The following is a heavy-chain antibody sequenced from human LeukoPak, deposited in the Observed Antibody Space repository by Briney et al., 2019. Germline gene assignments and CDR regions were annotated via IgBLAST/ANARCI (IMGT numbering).Heavy chain of an antibody. CDR1: GGSISSRSDY. V-gene: IGHV4-39*01. CDR3: DYGGLYFYYYMDV. Sequence: PSETLSLSCTVSGGSISSRSDYWGWIRQTPGKGLEWIGNLDSSGSTYYNPSLKSRVTISVGTSKNQFSLNLRSVAAADTATRSHDYGGLYFYYYMDVWGKGTTVIVSS. J-gene: IGHJ6*03. CDR2: LDSSGST. D-gene: IGHD4-23*01.